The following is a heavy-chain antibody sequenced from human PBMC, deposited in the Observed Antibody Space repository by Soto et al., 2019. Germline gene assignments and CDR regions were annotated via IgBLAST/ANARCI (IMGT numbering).Heavy chain of an antibody. J-gene: IGHJ4*02. CDR2: IKQDGSEK. D-gene: IGHD4-17*01. CDR1: GFTFSSYW. CDR3: ASSYGYYFDY. V-gene: IGHV3-7*01. Sequence: EVQLVESGGGLVQPVGSLRLSCAASGFTFSSYWMSWVRQAPGKGLEWVANIKQDGSEKYYVDSVKGRFTISRDNATNSLYLQMNSLRAEDTAVYYCASSYGYYFDYWGQGTLVTVSS.